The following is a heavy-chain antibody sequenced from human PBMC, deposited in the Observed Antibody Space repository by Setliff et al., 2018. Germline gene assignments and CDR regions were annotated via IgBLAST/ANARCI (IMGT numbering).Heavy chain of an antibody. D-gene: IGHD6-19*01. CDR3: VRTDYSDGRYSMDV. Sequence: PSETLSLTCAVSGDSISSGNWWSWVRQPPEKGLEWIGEINHSGNTNYNPSLKSRVTISVGKSTNQFSLKLNSVTAADTAVYYCVRTDYSDGRYSMDVWGKGTTVTVSS. J-gene: IGHJ6*03. V-gene: IGHV4-4*02. CDR2: INHSGNT. CDR1: GDSISSGNW.